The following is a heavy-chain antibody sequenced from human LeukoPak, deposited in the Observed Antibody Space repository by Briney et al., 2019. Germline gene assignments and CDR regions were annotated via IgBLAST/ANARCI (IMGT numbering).Heavy chain of an antibody. CDR2: IIPIFGTA. CDR1: GGTFSSYA. D-gene: IGHD3-9*01. J-gene: IGHJ5*02. CDR3: AREGYDILTGYHYGQNWFDP. Sequence: SVKVSCKASGGTFSSYAISWVRQAPGQGLEWMGGIIPIFGTANYAQKFQGRVAITADESTSTAYMELSSLRSEDTAVYYCAREGYDILTGYHYGQNWFDPWGQGTLVTVSS. V-gene: IGHV1-69*13.